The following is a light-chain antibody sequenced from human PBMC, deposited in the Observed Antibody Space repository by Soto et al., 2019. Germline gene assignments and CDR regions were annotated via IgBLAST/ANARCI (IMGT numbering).Light chain of an antibody. V-gene: IGKV3D-7*01. Sequence: PGERVTLSCRASQSVSSSYLTWYQQKPGQAPRLLIYGASTRATSIPARFSGSGSGTDFTLTISSLQPEDFAVYYCQQAGGTFGQGTKVEIK. CDR1: QSVSSSY. CDR3: QQAGGT. CDR2: GAS. J-gene: IGKJ1*01.